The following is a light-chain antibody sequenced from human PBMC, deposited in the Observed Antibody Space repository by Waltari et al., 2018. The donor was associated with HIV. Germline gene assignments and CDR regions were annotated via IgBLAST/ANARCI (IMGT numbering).Light chain of an antibody. CDR2: GAS. V-gene: IGKV1-39*01. J-gene: IGKJ2*01. CDR1: QSITYF. CDR3: QQSDSFPYT. Sequence: DIQMTQSPSPRSASVGDTVVISCRASQSITYFLNWYQLKPGKAPALLISGASSLQSGVPSRFVGSGSGTDFTLTIKNLQPGDFATYFCQQSDSFPYTFGPGTKLDI.